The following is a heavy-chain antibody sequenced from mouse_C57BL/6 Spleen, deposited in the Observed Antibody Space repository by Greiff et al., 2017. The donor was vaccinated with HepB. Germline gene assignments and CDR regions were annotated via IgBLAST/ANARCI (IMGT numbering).Heavy chain of an antibody. V-gene: IGHV1-69*01. D-gene: IGHD1-1*01. CDR1: GYTFTSYW. Sequence: QVQLQQPGAELVMPGASVKLSCKASGYTFTSYWMHWVKQRPGQGLEWIGEIDPSDSYTNYNQKFKGKSTLTVDKSSSTAYMQLSSLTSEDSAVYYCARSGFTTVVADYAMDNWGQGTSVTVSS. J-gene: IGHJ4*01. CDR2: IDPSDSYT. CDR3: ARSGFTTVVADYAMDN.